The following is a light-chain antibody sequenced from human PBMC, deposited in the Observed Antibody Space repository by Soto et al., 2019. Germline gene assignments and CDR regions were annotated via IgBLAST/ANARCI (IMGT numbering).Light chain of an antibody. CDR3: QPHNKWPLT. CDR2: GIT. J-gene: IGKJ5*01. V-gene: IGKV3-15*01. CDR1: QSVSSN. Sequence: EIVMTQSPATLSVSPGERATLSCRASQSVSSNLAWYQQKPGQAPRLLIYGITTRATGISARFSGSGSGTEFTLTISSLQYEDVAVYYWQPHNKWPLTFGQGTRLENK.